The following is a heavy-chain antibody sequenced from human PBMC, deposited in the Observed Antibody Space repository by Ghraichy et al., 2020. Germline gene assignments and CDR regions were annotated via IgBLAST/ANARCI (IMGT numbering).Heavy chain of an antibody. V-gene: IGHV3-23*01. D-gene: IGHD1-14*01. Sequence: LSLTCATSGFPFSSYGMTWVRQAPGKGLEWVSSIGATGYTTYYADYVKGRFTISRDNSKNTLYLQMNSLRAEDTAVYYCATLITGPATYWGQGTLVTVSS. CDR1: GFPFSSYG. CDR2: IGATGYTT. CDR3: ATLITGPATY. J-gene: IGHJ4*02.